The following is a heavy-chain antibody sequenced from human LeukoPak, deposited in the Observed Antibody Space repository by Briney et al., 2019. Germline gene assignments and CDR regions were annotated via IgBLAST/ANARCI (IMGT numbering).Heavy chain of an antibody. J-gene: IGHJ1*01. D-gene: IGHD4-17*01. V-gene: IGHV3-23*01. CDR3: SKDFTVTTVGYFHY. CDR2: IRSGGNT. CDR1: GFTFSSYA. Sequence: GGSLRLSCAASGFTFSSYAMSWVRQAPGKGLEWVSSIRSGGNTYYADSVKGRFTISRDNSKNTLFLQLNSLRAEDTAVYFCSKDFTVTTVGYFHYWGQGTLVTVSS.